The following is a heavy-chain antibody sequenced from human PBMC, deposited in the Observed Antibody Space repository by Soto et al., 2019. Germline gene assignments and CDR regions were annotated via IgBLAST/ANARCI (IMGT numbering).Heavy chain of an antibody. J-gene: IGHJ5*02. CDR1: GYSISSGYY. CDR3: ARVLGIFGVLIIGWFEP. D-gene: IGHD3-3*01. V-gene: IGHV4-38-2*01. Sequence: PSETLSLTCAVSGYSISSGYYWGWIRQPPGKGLEWIGSIYHSGSTYYNPSLKSRVTISVDTSKNQFSLKLSSVTAADTAVYYCARVLGIFGVLIIGWFEPWGQGAMGT. CDR2: IYHSGST.